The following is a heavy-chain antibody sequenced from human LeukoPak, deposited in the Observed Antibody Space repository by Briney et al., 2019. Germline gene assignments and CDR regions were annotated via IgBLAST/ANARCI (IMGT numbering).Heavy chain of an antibody. CDR2: IKQDGSET. Sequence: SGGSLRLSCTASAITLSDSWMSWVRQAPGKGLEWVAKIKQDGSETNYVDSVKGRFTISRDNAKNSVFLQTSSLRGDDTAIYYCARHLAGDSLYRHFDYWGQGTLVTVSS. V-gene: IGHV3-7*04. CDR1: AITLSDSW. CDR3: ARHLAGDSLYRHFDY. D-gene: IGHD5/OR15-5a*01. J-gene: IGHJ4*02.